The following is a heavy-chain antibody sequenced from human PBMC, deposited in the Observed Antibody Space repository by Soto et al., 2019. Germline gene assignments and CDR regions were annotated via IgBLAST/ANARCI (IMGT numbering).Heavy chain of an antibody. J-gene: IGHJ6*02. CDR2: IRSKAYGKTT. V-gene: IGHV3-49*03. Sequence: SLRLSCTCSGFTFGDYAISWSRQAPGKGLEWVGVIRSKAYGKTTDYAASVKGRFTILRDDSKNIAYLQLNSLQSEDTGVYYCTRYTYTSRYSYFGMDVWGHGTTVTVSS. CDR3: TRYTYTSRYSYFGMDV. D-gene: IGHD2-2*01. CDR1: GFTFGDYA.